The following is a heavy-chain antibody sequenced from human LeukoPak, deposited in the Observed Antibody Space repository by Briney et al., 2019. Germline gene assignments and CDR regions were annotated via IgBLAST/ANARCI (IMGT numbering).Heavy chain of an antibody. Sequence: GGSLRLSCAASGFTFRSYGMHWVRQAPGRGLEWVAVIWYEGSDKHYADSVKGRFTISRDNSKNTLYLQLNSLRAEDTAVYYCARGSSSWYYFDYCGQGTLVTVSS. D-gene: IGHD6-13*01. CDR2: IWYEGSDK. V-gene: IGHV3-33*01. J-gene: IGHJ4*02. CDR1: GFTFRSYG. CDR3: ARGSSSWYYFDY.